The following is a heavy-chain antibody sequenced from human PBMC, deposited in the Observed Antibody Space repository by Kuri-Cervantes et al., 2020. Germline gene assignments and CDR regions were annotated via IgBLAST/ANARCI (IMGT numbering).Heavy chain of an antibody. V-gene: IGHV3-11*04. Sequence: LSLTCTVSGGSISSSSYYWGWIRQPPGKGLEWVSHISSSGNTIYYADSLKGRFTISRDNAKNSLYLQMNSLRAEDTAVYYCSRDVGAASGSDYWGQGTLVTVSS. CDR2: ISSSGNTI. D-gene: IGHD6-13*01. CDR1: GGSISSSSYY. J-gene: IGHJ4*02. CDR3: SRDVGAASGSDY.